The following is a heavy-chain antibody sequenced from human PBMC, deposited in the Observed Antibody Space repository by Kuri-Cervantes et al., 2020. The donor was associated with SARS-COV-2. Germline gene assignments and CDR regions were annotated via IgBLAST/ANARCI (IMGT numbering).Heavy chain of an antibody. V-gene: IGHV4-39*07. CDR2: IYYSGST. Sequence: SETLSLTCTVSGCSISSSSYYWGWIRQPPGKGLEWIGSIYYSGSTYYNPSLKSRVTISVDTSKNQFSLKLSSVTAADTAVYYCAGKDIVVVPAFYYYMDVWGKGTTVTVSS. J-gene: IGHJ6*03. CDR1: GCSISSSSYY. D-gene: IGHD2-2*01. CDR3: AGKDIVVVPAFYYYMDV.